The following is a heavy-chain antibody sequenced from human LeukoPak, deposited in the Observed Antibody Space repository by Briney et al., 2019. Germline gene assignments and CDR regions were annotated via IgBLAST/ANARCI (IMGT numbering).Heavy chain of an antibody. CDR3: ATDVRGLVPYYFDF. V-gene: IGHV4-59*01. Sequence: SETLSLTCAVSGGSISSYYWNWIRQPPGKGLEWIGYIYYSGSTNYNPSLKSRVTTSIDTSKNQLSLQLRSVTAADTAVYYCATDVRGLVPYYFDFWGQGTLVTVSS. D-gene: IGHD3-10*02. J-gene: IGHJ4*02. CDR1: GGSISSYY. CDR2: IYYSGST.